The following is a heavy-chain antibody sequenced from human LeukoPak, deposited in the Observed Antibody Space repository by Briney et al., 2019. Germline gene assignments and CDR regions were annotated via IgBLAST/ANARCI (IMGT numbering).Heavy chain of an antibody. D-gene: IGHD5-18*01. CDR3: ARTARNWFDP. J-gene: IGHJ5*02. V-gene: IGHV3-66*01. CDR1: GFTVSSNY. CDR2: IYSGGST. Sequence: GGSLGLSCAASGFTVSSNYMSWVRQAPGKGLEWVSVIYSGGSTYYADSVKGRFTISRDNSKNTLYLQMNSLRAEDTAVYYCARTARNWFDPWGQGTLVTVSS.